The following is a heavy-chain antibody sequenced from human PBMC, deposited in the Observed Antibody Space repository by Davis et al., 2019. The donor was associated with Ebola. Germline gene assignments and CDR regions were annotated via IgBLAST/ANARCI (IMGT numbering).Heavy chain of an antibody. Sequence: SVKVSCKASGGTFSSYAISWVRQAPGQGLEWMGGIIPIFGTANYAQKFQGRVTITADESTSTAYMELSSLRSEDTAVYYCASATPPEYSSSSVKFDYWGQGTLVTVSS. CDR2: IIPIFGTA. D-gene: IGHD6-6*01. J-gene: IGHJ4*02. V-gene: IGHV1-69*13. CDR1: GGTFSSYA. CDR3: ASATPPEYSSSSVKFDY.